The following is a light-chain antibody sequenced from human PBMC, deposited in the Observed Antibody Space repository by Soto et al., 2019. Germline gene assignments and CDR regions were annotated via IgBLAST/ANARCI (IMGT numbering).Light chain of an antibody. CDR2: EVS. V-gene: IGLV2-23*02. CDR3: CSYAGSSNYV. CDR1: RSDVGSYNL. J-gene: IGLJ1*01. Sequence: QSVLTQPASVSGSPGQSITISCTGTRSDVGSYNLVSWYQQHPGKAPKLIIHEVSKRSSGLSNRFSGSKSGNTASLTISGLQAEDESDYYCCSYAGSSNYVFGKGTKVTV.